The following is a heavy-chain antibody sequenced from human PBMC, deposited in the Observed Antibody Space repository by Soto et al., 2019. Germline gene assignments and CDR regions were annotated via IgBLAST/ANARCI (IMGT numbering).Heavy chain of an antibody. CDR2: ISAYNGNT. CDR1: GYTFTSYG. D-gene: IGHD6-19*01. CDR3: ARESIAVAERAFDI. Sequence: ASVKVSCKASGYTFTSYGISWVRQAPGQGLEWMGWISAYNGNTNYAQKLQGRVTMTTDASTSTAYMELRSLRSDDTAVYYCARESIAVAERAFDIWGQGTMVTVSS. V-gene: IGHV1-18*01. J-gene: IGHJ3*02.